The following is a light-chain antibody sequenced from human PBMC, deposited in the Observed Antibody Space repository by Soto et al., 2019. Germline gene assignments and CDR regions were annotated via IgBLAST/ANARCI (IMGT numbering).Light chain of an antibody. CDR2: DAS. V-gene: IGKV3-20*01. CDR1: QSVSSSC. Sequence: EIVLTQSPGTLSLSPGERATLSCRASQSVSSSCLAWYQQKPGQAPRLLIYDASSRATGIPDRFSGSGSGTDFTLTISRLEPEDFAVYYCQQYGSSPRTFGQGTKLEI. J-gene: IGKJ2*01. CDR3: QQYGSSPRT.